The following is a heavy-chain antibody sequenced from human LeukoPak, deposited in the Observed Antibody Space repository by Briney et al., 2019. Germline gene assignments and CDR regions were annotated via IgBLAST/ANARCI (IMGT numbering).Heavy chain of an antibody. CDR3: ARRDNSFDP. CDR2: MHHSGAI. CDR1: GGSISSNNLH. V-gene: IGHV4-39*01. Sequence: SETLSLTCSVSGGSISSNNLHWDWIRQPPGNGLEWIGSMHHSGAIYYNPSLQSRLTLSVDMSKNQFSLNLNSVTAADTAVYCCARRDNSFDPWGPGTMVTVSS. J-gene: IGHJ5*02.